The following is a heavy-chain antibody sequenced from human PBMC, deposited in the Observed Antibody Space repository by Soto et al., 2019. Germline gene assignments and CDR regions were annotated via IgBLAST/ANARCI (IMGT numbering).Heavy chain of an antibody. CDR2: ISAYNGNT. V-gene: IGHV1-18*01. Sequence: QVQLVQSGAEVKKPGASVKVSCKASGYTFTSYGISWVRQAPGQGLEWMGWISAYNGNTNYAQKLQRRVTMTTETSTSTGYMELRSLRSDDTAVYYCARDRGGIYGDYYYYGMDVWGQGTTVTVSS. CDR3: ARDRGGIYGDYYYYGMDV. CDR1: GYTFTSYG. J-gene: IGHJ6*02. D-gene: IGHD4-17*01.